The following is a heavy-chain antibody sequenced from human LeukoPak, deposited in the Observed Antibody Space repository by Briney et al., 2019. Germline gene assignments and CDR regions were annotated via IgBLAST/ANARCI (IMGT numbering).Heavy chain of an antibody. CDR3: TKDPGLFTRGWDGNF. CDR2: IGGSGAKT. J-gene: IGHJ4*02. Sequence: GGSLRLSCAASGFTFSNYAISWVRQAPGKGLDWVSTIGGSGAKTFYADSVKGRFTISRDNSQNTVHLQMNALGAEDTAVYYCTKDPGLFTRGWDGNFWGQGTQVTVSS. CDR1: GFTFSNYA. V-gene: IGHV3-23*01. D-gene: IGHD6-19*01.